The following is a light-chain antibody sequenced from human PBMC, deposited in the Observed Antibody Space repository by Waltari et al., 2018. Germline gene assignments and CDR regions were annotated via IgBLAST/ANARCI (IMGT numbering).Light chain of an antibody. CDR2: DAS. J-gene: IGKJ1*01. Sequence: VLTQSPATLSLSPGETVTLYCGASQTVFANYLAWYKQKPVLAPRLLIYDASIRATDIPDRFSGSGSGTDFTLTINRLEPEDFAVYYCQQYGGSPTTFGRGTQLNIK. CDR1: QTVFANY. V-gene: IGKV3D-20*01. CDR3: QQYGGSPTT.